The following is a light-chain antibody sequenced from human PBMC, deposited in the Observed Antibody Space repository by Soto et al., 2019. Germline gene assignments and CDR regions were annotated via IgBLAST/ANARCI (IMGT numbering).Light chain of an antibody. J-gene: IGKJ2*01. V-gene: IGKV4-1*01. Sequence: DIVMNQSPDSLAVSLGERATINCKSSQSVLYSSNNKNYLAWYQQRPGQRPKLLIYWASTRESGVPDRFSGSGSGPDFSLTITSRQAEDVAVYYCQQDESTPPTFGQGTKLEIK. CDR2: WAS. CDR3: QQDESTPPT. CDR1: QSVLYSSNNKNY.